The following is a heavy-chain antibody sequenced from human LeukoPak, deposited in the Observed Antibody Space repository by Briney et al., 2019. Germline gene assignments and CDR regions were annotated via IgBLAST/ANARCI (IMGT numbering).Heavy chain of an antibody. V-gene: IGHV3-21*01. CDR2: ISSSSSYI. CDR1: GFTLSTYA. D-gene: IGHD6-19*01. J-gene: IGHJ4*02. Sequence: PGGSLRLSCAASGFTLSTYAMNWVRQAPGKGLEWVSSISSSSSYIYYADSVKGRFTISRDNAKNSLFLQMNSLRAEDTAVYYCARELAVAGRDFWGQGILVTVSS. CDR3: ARELAVAGRDF.